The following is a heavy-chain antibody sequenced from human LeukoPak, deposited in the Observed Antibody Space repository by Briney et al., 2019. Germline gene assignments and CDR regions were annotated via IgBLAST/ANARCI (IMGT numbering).Heavy chain of an antibody. Sequence: SETLSLTCTVSGGSINNYYWDWIRQPPGKGLEWIGNIYYSRNTYYNPSLRGRVTMFVDTSRNQFSLKLNSVTDADTAVYYCARSSFERHLVPFDYWGPGTLVTVSS. D-gene: IGHD1-1*01. CDR3: ARSSFERHLVPFDY. CDR1: GGSINNYY. J-gene: IGHJ4*02. CDR2: IYYSRNT. V-gene: IGHV4-59*04.